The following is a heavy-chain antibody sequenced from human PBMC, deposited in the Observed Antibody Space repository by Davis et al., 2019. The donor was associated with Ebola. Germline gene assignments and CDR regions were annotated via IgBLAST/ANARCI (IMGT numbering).Heavy chain of an antibody. D-gene: IGHD2-15*01. J-gene: IGHJ6*02. CDR2: IRSSSSTI. V-gene: IGHV3-48*02. Sequence: GESLKISCAASGFTFSSYSMNWVRQAPGKGLEWVSYIRSSSSTIYYADSVKGRFTISRDNAKNSLYLQMNSLRDEDTAVYYCARDSKDVGFFGMDVWGQGTTVTVSS. CDR3: ARDSKDVGFFGMDV. CDR1: GFTFSSYS.